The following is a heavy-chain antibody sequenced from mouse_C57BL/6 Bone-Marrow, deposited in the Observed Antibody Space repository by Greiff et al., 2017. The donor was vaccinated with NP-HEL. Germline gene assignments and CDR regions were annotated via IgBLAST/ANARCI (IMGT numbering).Heavy chain of an antibody. Sequence: QVQLQQSGAELVRPGASVTLSCKASGYTFTDYEMHWVKQTPVHGLEWIGAIDPETGGTAYNQKFKGKAILTADKSSSTAYMELRSLTSEDSAVYYCTRQSLTYYFDYWGQGTTLTVSS. CDR3: TRQSLTYYFDY. J-gene: IGHJ2*01. D-gene: IGHD1-3*01. V-gene: IGHV1-15*01. CDR2: IDPETGGT. CDR1: GYTFTDYE.